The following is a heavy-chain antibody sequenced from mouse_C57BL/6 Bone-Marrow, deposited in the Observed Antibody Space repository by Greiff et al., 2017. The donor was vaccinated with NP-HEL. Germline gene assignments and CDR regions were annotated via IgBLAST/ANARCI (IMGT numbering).Heavy chain of an antibody. D-gene: IGHD4-1*01. Sequence: QVQLKQSGAELARPGASVKLSCKASGYTFTSYGISWVKQRTGQGLEWIGEIYPRSGNTYYNEKFKGKATLTADKSSSTAYMELRSLTSEDSAVYFCARSGGTKFAYWAQGTLVTVSA. CDR3: ARSGGTKFAY. J-gene: IGHJ3*01. CDR1: GYTFTSYG. V-gene: IGHV1-81*01. CDR2: IYPRSGNT.